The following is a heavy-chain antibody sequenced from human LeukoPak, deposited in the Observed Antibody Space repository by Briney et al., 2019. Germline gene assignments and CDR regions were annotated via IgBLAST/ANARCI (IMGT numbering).Heavy chain of an antibody. J-gene: IGHJ5*02. CDR1: GGSISSYY. Sequence: SETLSLTCTVSGGSISSYYWSWIRQPPGKGLEWIGYIYYSGSTNYNPSLKSRVTISVDTSKNQFSLKLSSVTAADTAVYYCARLLGGEVVPAAIYWFDPWGQGTLVTVSS. V-gene: IGHV4-59*01. CDR2: IYYSGST. CDR3: ARLLGGEVVPAAIYWFDP. D-gene: IGHD2-2*02.